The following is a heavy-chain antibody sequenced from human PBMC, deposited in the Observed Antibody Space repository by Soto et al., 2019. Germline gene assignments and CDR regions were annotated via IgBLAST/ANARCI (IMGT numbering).Heavy chain of an antibody. D-gene: IGHD2-2*01. J-gene: IGHJ6*03. CDR2: INAYDGDT. V-gene: IGHV1-18*01. Sequence: QVQLVQSGADVKKPGASVKVSCKASGYTFTNYGISWVRQAPGQGLEWMGWINAYDGDTNYAQKFQGRVTMTTDTSTSTAFMEVRSLSSDDTAVYYCAPMGVLVPATIAYYFYYMDVWGKGTTVNVSS. CDR1: GYTFTNYG. CDR3: APMGVLVPATIAYYFYYMDV.